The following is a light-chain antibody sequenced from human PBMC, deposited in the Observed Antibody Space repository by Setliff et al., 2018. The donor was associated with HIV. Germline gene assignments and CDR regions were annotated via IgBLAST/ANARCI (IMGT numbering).Light chain of an antibody. CDR1: NIGSKS. J-gene: IGLJ1*01. CDR2: DDS. Sequence: LTQPPSVSVAPGKTARITCGGNNIGSKSVHWYQQKPGQAPVLVVYDDSDRPSGIPDRFSGSKSGTSASLAISGLRSEDEADYYCAAWDDSLKVFGSGTKVTVL. CDR3: AAWDDSLKV. V-gene: IGLV3-21*03.